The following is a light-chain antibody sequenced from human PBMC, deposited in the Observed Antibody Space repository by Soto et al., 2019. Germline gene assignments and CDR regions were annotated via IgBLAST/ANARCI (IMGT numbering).Light chain of an antibody. J-gene: IGKJ5*01. CDR1: QDINKN. CDR2: DAS. CDR3: QQYESLPLT. Sequence: EIKMTQSPSSLSASVGDRVTITCQASQDINKNLIWYQQKPGKAPKLLIYDASDLETGVPSRFSGSGSGTGFTFTISSLQPEDFATYYCQQYESLPLTFGQGTLLEVK. V-gene: IGKV1-33*01.